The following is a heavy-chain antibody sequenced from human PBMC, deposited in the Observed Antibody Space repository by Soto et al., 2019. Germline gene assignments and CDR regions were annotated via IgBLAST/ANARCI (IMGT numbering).Heavy chain of an antibody. CDR3: ASKFGELLADAFDI. J-gene: IGHJ3*02. CDR2: IYHSGST. CDR1: TAFMSRPKW. V-gene: IGHV4-4*02. Sequence: SEKLCLTSTMSTAFMSRPKWRTWVRQTPGKGLEWIGEIYHSGSTNHNPSLKSRVTMSVDKSKNQFSLKMTSVTAADTGVYYCASKFGELLADAFDIWGQGTVVT. D-gene: IGHD3-10*01.